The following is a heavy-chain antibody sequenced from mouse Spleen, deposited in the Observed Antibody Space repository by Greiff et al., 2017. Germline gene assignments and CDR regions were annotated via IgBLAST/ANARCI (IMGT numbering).Heavy chain of an antibody. Sequence: QVQLQETGPGLVAPSQSLSITCTVSGFSLTSYGVHWVRQPPGKGLEWLVVIWSDGSTNYNSALKSRLSISKDNSKSQVFLKMNSLQTDDTAMYYCARQPDSSGYDYFDYWGQGTTLTGSS. V-gene: IGHV2-6-1*01. CDR3: ARQPDSSGYDYFDY. CDR1: GFSLTSYG. D-gene: IGHD3-2*01. J-gene: IGHJ2*01. CDR2: IWSDGST.